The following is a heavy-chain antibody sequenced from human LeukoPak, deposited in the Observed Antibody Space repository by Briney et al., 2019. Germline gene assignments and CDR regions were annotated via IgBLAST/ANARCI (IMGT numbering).Heavy chain of an antibody. CDR2: IYSDGST. CDR1: GFTVNTNC. V-gene: IGHV3-53*01. J-gene: IGHJ3*02. D-gene: IGHD3-10*01. CDR3: AREWRGSVDAFDI. Sequence: GGSLRLSCAASGFTVNTNCMTWVRQAPGKGLEWVSFIYSDGSTYYADSVKCRFTISRDNSKNTLYLQMNSLRAEDTAVYYCAREWRGSVDAFDIWGQGTMVTVSS.